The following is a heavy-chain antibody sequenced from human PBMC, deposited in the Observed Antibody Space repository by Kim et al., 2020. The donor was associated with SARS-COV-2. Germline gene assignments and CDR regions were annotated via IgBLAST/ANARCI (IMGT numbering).Heavy chain of an antibody. CDR3: ARGGYGDYSNY. CDR2: LNWNGGSA. Sequence: GGSLRLSCAASGFRFEDYGMSWVRQAPGKGLEWVSGLNWNGGSAGYVDSVKGRFTISRDNAKKTLYLEMNSLRVEDTALYYCARGGYGDYSNYWGQGALGTVYS. CDR1: GFRFEDYG. D-gene: IGHD3-22*01. J-gene: IGHJ4*02. V-gene: IGHV3-20*04.